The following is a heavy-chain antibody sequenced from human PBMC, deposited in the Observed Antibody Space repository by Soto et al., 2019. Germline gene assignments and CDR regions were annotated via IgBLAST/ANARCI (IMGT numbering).Heavy chain of an antibody. CDR1: GGSISSYY. CDR3: ARDGNDILTP. CDR2: IYFSGST. V-gene: IGHV4-59*01. J-gene: IGHJ5*02. Sequence: PSETLSLTCTVSGGSISSYYLSWIRQPPGKGLEWIGYIYFSGSTNYNPSLKSRVTISVDTSKNQFSLKLSSVTAADTAVYYCARDGNDILTPWGQGTLVTVSS. D-gene: IGHD3-9*01.